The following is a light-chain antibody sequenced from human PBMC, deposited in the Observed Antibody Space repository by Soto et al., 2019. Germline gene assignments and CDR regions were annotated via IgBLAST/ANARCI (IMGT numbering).Light chain of an antibody. CDR3: SSYTSSDTLEV. Sequence: QSVLTQPASVSGSPGQSITISCTGTSGDVGGYNYVSWYQQHPGKAPKLMIYDVSDRPSGVSNRFSGSKSGNTASLTISGLQAEDEADYYCSSYTSSDTLEVFGGGTKLTVL. V-gene: IGLV2-14*01. CDR1: SGDVGGYNY. J-gene: IGLJ2*01. CDR2: DVS.